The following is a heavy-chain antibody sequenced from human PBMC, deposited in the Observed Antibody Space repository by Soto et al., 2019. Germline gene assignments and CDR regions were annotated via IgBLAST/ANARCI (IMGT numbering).Heavy chain of an antibody. CDR1: GYTFKTNG. CDR3: ARDKGILYGAGRRDY. J-gene: IGHJ4*02. V-gene: IGHV1-18*01. D-gene: IGHD1-26*01. CDR2: ISPHNDHT. Sequence: GPGVKKPGASVKVSCKASGYTFKTNGISWVRQAPGQGLEWLGWISPHNDHTSYAQKFQGRVTMTTDTSTSTAYMELRSLGSDDTAVYYCARDKGILYGAGRRDYWGQGTLVTVSS.